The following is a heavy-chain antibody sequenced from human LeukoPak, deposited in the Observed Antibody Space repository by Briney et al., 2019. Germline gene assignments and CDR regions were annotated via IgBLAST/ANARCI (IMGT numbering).Heavy chain of an antibody. CDR1: GGSFSGYY. D-gene: IGHD3-9*01. Sequence: SETLSLTCAVYGGSFSGYYWSWIRQPPGKGLEWIGEINHSGSTNYNPSLKSRVTISVDTSKNQFSLKLSSVTAADTAVYYCASELSGDDILTFNYWGQGTLVTVSS. J-gene: IGHJ4*02. CDR2: INHSGST. V-gene: IGHV4-34*01. CDR3: ASELSGDDILTFNY.